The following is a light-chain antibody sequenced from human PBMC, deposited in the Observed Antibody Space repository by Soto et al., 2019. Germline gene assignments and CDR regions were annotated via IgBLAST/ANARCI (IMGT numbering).Light chain of an antibody. CDR1: LGISIN. CDR3: QQYNKWPQT. J-gene: IGKJ1*01. CDR2: GAS. Sequence: EIVMTQSPATLSVSPGERVTLSGRASLGISINLAWYQQRPGQAPRLLIYGASTRATGVPTRFSGSGSGTEFTLTISSLQSEDLAVYHCQQYNKWPQTFGQGTKVDI. V-gene: IGKV3-15*01.